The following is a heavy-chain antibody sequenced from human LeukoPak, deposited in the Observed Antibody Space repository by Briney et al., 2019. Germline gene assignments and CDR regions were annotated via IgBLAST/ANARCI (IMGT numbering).Heavy chain of an antibody. CDR3: AREDYYYDSSGHLDY. Sequence: GGSLRLSCAASGFTFSSYAMHWVRQAPGKGLEWVAVISYDGSNKYYADSVKGRFTISRDNSKNTLYLQMNSLRAEDTAAYYCAREDYYYDSSGHLDYWGQGTLVTVSS. J-gene: IGHJ4*02. V-gene: IGHV3-30*04. CDR2: ISYDGSNK. CDR1: GFTFSSYA. D-gene: IGHD3-22*01.